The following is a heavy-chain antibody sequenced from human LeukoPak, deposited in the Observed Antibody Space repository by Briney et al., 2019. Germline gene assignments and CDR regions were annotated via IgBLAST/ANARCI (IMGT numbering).Heavy chain of an antibody. D-gene: IGHD1-1*01. CDR3: ARGSMGDRVDWNGMDV. CDR2: IYHSGST. Sequence: PSETLSLTCAVYGGSFSGYYWSWIRRPPGKGLEWIGGIYHSGSTNYNPSLKSRVTISVDTSKNQFSLKLSSVTAADTAVYYCARGSMGDRVDWNGMDVWGQGTTVTVSS. J-gene: IGHJ6*02. CDR1: GGSFSGYY. V-gene: IGHV4-34*01.